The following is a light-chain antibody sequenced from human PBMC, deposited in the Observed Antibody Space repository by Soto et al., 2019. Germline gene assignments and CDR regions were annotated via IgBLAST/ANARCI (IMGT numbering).Light chain of an antibody. Sequence: QSALTQPASVSGSPGQSITISCAGTSSDVGGYNYVSWYQHHPGKAPKLMIYDVSNRPSGVSNRCSGSKSGSTASLTISGLQAEDEADYWCSSYTSSSTLVVFCGGTKLTVL. V-gene: IGLV2-14*03. CDR3: SSYTSSSTLVV. CDR1: SSDVGGYNY. CDR2: DVS. J-gene: IGLJ2*01.